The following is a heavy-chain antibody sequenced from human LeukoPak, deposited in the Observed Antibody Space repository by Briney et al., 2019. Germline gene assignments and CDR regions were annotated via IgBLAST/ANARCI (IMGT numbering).Heavy chain of an antibody. CDR2: IYYSGSS. J-gene: IGHJ4*02. V-gene: IGHV4-59*01. CDR3: AGRLTYSYAIDY. D-gene: IGHD5-18*01. Sequence: PSETLSLTCTVSGGSISGYYWNWIRQPPGKGLEWIGHIYYSGSSSYNPSPSSRVTISVDTSKNQFSLRLSSVTAADTAMYYCAGRLTYSYAIDYWGQGTLVTVSS. CDR1: GGSISGYY.